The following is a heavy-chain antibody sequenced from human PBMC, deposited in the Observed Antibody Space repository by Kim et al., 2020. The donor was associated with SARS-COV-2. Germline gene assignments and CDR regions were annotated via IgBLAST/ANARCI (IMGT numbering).Heavy chain of an antibody. CDR3: ATSWALPGIAAAGTGHY. V-gene: IGHV1-24*01. CDR1: GYTLTELS. Sequence: ASVKVSCKVSGYTLTELSMHWVRQAPGKGLEWTGGFDPEDGETIYAQKFQGRVTMTEDTSTDTAYMELSSLRSEDTAVYYCATSWALPGIAAAGTGHYWGQGTLDTVSS. J-gene: IGHJ4*02. CDR2: FDPEDGET. D-gene: IGHD6-13*01.